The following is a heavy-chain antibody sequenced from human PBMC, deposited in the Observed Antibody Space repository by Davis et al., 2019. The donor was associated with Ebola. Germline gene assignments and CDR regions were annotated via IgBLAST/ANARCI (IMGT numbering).Heavy chain of an antibody. CDR2: ISYDGSNK. CDR3: ATGVATTIDYYYYGMDV. V-gene: IGHV3-30*03. D-gene: IGHD5-12*01. Sequence: GGSLRLSCTASGFTFSSYGMHWVRQAPGKGLEWVAVISYDGSNKYYADSVKGRFTISRDNSKNTLYLQMNSLRAEDTAVYYCATGVATTIDYYYYGMDVWGKGTTVTVSS. CDR1: GFTFSSYG. J-gene: IGHJ6*04.